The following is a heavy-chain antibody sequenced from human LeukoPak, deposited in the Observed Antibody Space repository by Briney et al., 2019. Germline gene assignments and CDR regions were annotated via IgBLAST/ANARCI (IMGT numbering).Heavy chain of an antibody. Sequence: GASVKVSCKASGGTFSSYAISWVRQAPGQGLEWMGGIIPIFGTANYAQKFQGRVTITADESTSTAYMELSSLRSEDTAVYYCARGRYRMEWLVPGFDYWGQGTLVTVSS. CDR3: ARGRYRMEWLVPGFDY. V-gene: IGHV1-69*13. CDR2: IIPIFGTA. J-gene: IGHJ4*02. D-gene: IGHD6-19*01. CDR1: GGTFSSYA.